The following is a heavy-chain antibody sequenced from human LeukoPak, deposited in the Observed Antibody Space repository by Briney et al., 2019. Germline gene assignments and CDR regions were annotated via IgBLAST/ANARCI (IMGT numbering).Heavy chain of an antibody. CDR2: ISGYGGT. J-gene: IGHJ4*02. CDR1: GFTFGSYV. CDR3: ARYCGAASCYSGFDY. D-gene: IGHD2-15*01. V-gene: IGHV3-23*01. Sequence: PGGSLRLSCAASGFTFGSYVMSWVRQAPGKGPEWVSAISGYGGTYYADPVKGRFTISRDNSKNTLYLQMNSLGGEDTALYYCARYCGAASCYSGFDYWGQGTLVTVAS.